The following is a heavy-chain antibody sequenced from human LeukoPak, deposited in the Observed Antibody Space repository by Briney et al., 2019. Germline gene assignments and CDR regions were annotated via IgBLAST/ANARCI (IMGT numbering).Heavy chain of an antibody. V-gene: IGHV3-7*03. CDR1: GLTFSSYW. CDR3: FSLRVY. CDR2: IKQDGSEK. Sequence: GGSLRLSCAAAGLTFSSYWMSWVRQAPGKGLEWVANIKQDGSEKYYVDSVKGRFTISRDNAKNSLYLQMNSLRAEDTAVYYCFSLRVYWGQGTLVTVSS. J-gene: IGHJ4*02.